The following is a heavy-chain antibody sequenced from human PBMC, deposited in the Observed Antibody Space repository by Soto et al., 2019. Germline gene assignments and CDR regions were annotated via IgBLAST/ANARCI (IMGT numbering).Heavy chain of an antibody. D-gene: IGHD3-10*01. Sequence: SGPTLVNPTQTLTLTCTFSGVSLRTSGVGGGWIRQPPGKALEWLALIYWNDDKRYSPSLQSRLTITKDTSRNRVVLTMTNMDPVDTATYYCARATRKYYYGSGSYLPDFDYWGQGTLVTVSS. V-gene: IGHV2-5*01. CDR1: GVSLRTSGVG. CDR3: ARATRKYYYGSGSYLPDFDY. J-gene: IGHJ4*02. CDR2: IYWNDDK.